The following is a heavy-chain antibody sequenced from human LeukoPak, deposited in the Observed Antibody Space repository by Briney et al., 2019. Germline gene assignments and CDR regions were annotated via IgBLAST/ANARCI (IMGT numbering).Heavy chain of an antibody. Sequence: SETLSLTCTVSGGSISSYYWSWIRQPPGKGLEWIGYIYYSGSTNYNPSLKSRVTISVDTSKNQFSLKLSSVTAADTAVYYCARESHSSGFFDYWGQGTLVTVSS. CDR3: ARESHSSGFFDY. CDR1: GGSISSYY. J-gene: IGHJ4*02. D-gene: IGHD6-19*01. CDR2: IYYSGST. V-gene: IGHV4-59*01.